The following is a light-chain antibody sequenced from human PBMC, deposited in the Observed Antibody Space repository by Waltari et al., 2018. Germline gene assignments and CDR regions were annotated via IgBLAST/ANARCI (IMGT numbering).Light chain of an antibody. CDR3: SSYSTTFTVL. CDR2: QVT. V-gene: IGLV2-14*01. CDR1: SNDVGAHNL. J-gene: IGLJ3*02. Sequence: QSALTQPASVSGSLGQSISISCAGTSNDVGAHNLFSWYHHYPGRAPKLVIYQVTNRPSGISSRFSGSNAGNTASLTISGLQSEDEAEYFCSSYSTTFTVLFGGGTKVTV.